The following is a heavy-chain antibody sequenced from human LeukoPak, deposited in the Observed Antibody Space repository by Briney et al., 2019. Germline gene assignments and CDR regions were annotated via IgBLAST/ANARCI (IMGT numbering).Heavy chain of an antibody. Sequence: HPGGSLRLPCVASGFTFSTSGLHWLRQAPGKGLAYVAGITSNGGSTYHANSVKGRFTISRDNSKDTLYLQMGSLRAEDTAVYYCARDTDRVFDIWGQGTEVTVSS. CDR2: ITSNGGST. CDR1: GFTFSTSG. CDR3: ARDTDRVFDI. J-gene: IGHJ3*02. V-gene: IGHV3-64*01.